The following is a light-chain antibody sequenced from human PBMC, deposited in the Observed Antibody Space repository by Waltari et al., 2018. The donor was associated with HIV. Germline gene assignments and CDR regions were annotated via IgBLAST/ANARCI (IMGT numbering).Light chain of an antibody. CDR2: YDD. J-gene: IGLJ3*02. CDR1: GSNIGIIA. V-gene: IGLV1-36*01. Sequence: QSVLPHPPPLSGAPRQRVTISCSGSGSNIGIIAVTWYQQLPGKAPTLLIYYDDLLPSGVSDRFSGSKSGTSASLAISGLQSEDEADYYCAAWDDSLSGWVFGGGTKLILL. CDR3: AAWDDSLSGWV.